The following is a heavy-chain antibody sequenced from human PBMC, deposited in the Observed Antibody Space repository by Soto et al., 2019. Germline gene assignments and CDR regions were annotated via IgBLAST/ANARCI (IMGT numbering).Heavy chain of an antibody. CDR2: ISGRGVDT. D-gene: IGHD2-21*02. CDR1: GFSFSSLA. Sequence: SLRLSCAASGFSFSSLAMSWVRQAPGKGLEWVSSISGRGVDTLYADSVKGRFTISRDSSRNTLYLQVNSLRAEDTAVYYCAKDQTDVTLFDYWGQGTLVTVSS. CDR3: AKDQTDVTLFDY. V-gene: IGHV3-23*01. J-gene: IGHJ4*02.